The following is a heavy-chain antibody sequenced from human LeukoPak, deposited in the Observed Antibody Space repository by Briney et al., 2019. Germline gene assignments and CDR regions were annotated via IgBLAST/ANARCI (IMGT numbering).Heavy chain of an antibody. Sequence: GESLKISCKGSGYSFTSYWIGWVRQMPGKGLEWMGIIYPGDSDTRYSPSFQGQVTISADKSISTAYLQWSSLKASDTAMYYCARHGPYYYDSSGYISPPARALYYYYGMDVWGQGTTVTVSS. V-gene: IGHV5-51*01. CDR1: GYSFTSYW. CDR2: IYPGDSDT. CDR3: ARHGPYYYDSSGYISPPARALYYYYGMDV. J-gene: IGHJ6*02. D-gene: IGHD3-22*01.